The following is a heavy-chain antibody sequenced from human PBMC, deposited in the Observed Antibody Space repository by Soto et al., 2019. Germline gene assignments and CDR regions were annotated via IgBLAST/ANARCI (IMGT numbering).Heavy chain of an antibody. Sequence: SLRLSCTSSVFTFGDYAMSCVRHSPGKGLEWVGFIRSKACGGTTEYAASVKGRFTISRDDSKSIAYLQMNSLKTEDTAVFYCTRTAGYYDSSGYYSGYYYYGMEVWGRGTTVTVSS. CDR2: IRSKACGGTT. J-gene: IGHJ6*01. V-gene: IGHV3-49*04. CDR1: VFTFGDYA. D-gene: IGHD3-22*01. CDR3: TRTAGYYDSSGYYSGYYYYGMEV.